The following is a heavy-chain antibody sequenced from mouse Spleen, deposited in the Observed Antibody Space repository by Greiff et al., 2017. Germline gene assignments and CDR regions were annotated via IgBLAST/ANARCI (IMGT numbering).Heavy chain of an antibody. CDR1: GYSITSGYY. V-gene: IGHV3-6*01. CDR2: ISYDGSN. CDR3: ARDYRYDEGFGYAMDY. D-gene: IGHD2-14*01. Sequence: ESGPGLVKPSQSLSLTCSVTGYSITSGYYWNWIRQFPGNKLEWMGYISYDGSNNYNPSLKNRISITRDTSKNQFFLKLNSVTTEDTATYYCARDYRYDEGFGYAMDYWGQGTSVTVSS. J-gene: IGHJ4*01.